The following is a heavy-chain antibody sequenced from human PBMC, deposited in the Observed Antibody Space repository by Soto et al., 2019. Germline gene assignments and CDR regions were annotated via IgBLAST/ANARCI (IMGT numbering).Heavy chain of an antibody. CDR2: IYQSGST. CDR1: GGSISSGGYS. Sequence: QLQLQESGSGLVKPSQTLSLTCAVSGGSISSGGYSWSWIRQPPGKGLEWIGYIYQSGSTYYNPYLKSPVTISVYRSNNQFSLKLSSVTAADTAVRYYARWWMYAPRLDPWGQGLLVTVS. V-gene: IGHV4-30-2*01. CDR3: ARWWMYAPRLDP. J-gene: IGHJ5*02. D-gene: IGHD2-8*01.